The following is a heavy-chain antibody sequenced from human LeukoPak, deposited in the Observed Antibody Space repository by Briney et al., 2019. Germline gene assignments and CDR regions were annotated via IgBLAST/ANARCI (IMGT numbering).Heavy chain of an antibody. V-gene: IGHV4-39*01. CDR3: ARSDSGSYGGGFDY. Sequence: KPSETLSLTCTVSGGSISSSSYYWGWIRQPPGKGLEWIGSIYYSGSTYYNPSLKSRVTISVDTSKNQFSLKLSSVTAADTAVYYCARSDSGSYGGGFDYWGQGTLVTVSS. CDR1: GGSISSSSYY. J-gene: IGHJ4*02. D-gene: IGHD1-26*01. CDR2: IYYSGST.